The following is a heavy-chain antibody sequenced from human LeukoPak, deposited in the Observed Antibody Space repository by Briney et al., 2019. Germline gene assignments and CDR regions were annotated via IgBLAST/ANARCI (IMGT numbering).Heavy chain of an antibody. CDR2: IYPGDSDT. CDR3: ARAPQQRPYPNWFDP. Sequence: LGESLKISCKGSGYSFTSYWIGWVRQMPGKGLEWMGIIYPGDSDTRYSPSFQGQVTISADKSISTAYLQWSSLKASDTAMYYCARAPQQRPYPNWFDPWGQGTLVTVSS. J-gene: IGHJ5*02. D-gene: IGHD6-19*01. V-gene: IGHV5-51*01. CDR1: GYSFTSYW.